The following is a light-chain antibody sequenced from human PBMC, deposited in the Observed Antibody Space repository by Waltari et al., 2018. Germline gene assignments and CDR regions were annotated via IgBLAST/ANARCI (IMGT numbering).Light chain of an antibody. Sequence: SYELTQPLSVSVALGQTASFSCGGNNIGTKNVHWYQQKPGQAPVLVIHSDYQRPSGSPERCSDSNARNADTLTISGAEAGGEADYFCQVWDSSTDVVCGGGAKLTV. V-gene: IGLV3-9*01. CDR3: QVWDSSTDVV. CDR1: NIGTKN. CDR2: SDY. J-gene: IGLJ2*01.